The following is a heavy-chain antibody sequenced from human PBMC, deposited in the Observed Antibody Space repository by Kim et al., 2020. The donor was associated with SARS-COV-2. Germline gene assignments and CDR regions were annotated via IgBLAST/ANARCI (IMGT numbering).Heavy chain of an antibody. CDR2: K. J-gene: IGHJ4*02. CDR3: ARGQRVNPAH. V-gene: IGHV3-7*01. D-gene: IGHD6-13*01. Sequence: KYYVDSVKGRFTISRENAKTSLYLQMNSLRAEDTAVYYCARGQRVNPAHWGQGTLVTVSS.